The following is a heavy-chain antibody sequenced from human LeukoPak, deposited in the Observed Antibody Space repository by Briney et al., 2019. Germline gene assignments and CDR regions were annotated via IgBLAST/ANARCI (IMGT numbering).Heavy chain of an antibody. CDR1: SGSITNYY. Sequence: SETLSLTCTVSSGSITNYYWSWIRQPPGKEREWIGYIYYSGNTNYDPSLQSRVTISVDTSKNQFSLKLSSVTAADTAVYYCARRGRTVTTSGPYYYYAMDVWGQGTTVTVSS. CDR3: ARRGRTVTTSGPYYYYAMDV. D-gene: IGHD4-17*01. V-gene: IGHV4-59*01. CDR2: IYYSGNT. J-gene: IGHJ6*02.